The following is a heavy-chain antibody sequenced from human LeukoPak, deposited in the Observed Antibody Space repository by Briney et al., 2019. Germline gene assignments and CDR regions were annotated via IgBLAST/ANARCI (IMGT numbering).Heavy chain of an antibody. J-gene: IGHJ4*02. D-gene: IGHD6-13*01. Sequence: GGSLRLSCAASGFTFSSYGMHWVRQAPGKGLEWVAVIWYDGSNKYYADSVKGRFTISRDNSKDTQYLQMNSLRAEDTAVYYCARGWYSSSWYPDYGDYWGQGTLVTVSS. CDR3: ARGWYSSSWYPDYGDY. CDR1: GFTFSSYG. CDR2: IWYDGSNK. V-gene: IGHV3-33*01.